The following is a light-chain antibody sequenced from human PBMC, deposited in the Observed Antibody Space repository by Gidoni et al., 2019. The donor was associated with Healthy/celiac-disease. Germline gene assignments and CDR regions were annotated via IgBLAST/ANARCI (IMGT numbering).Light chain of an antibody. CDR1: QSVSSN. CDR3: QQYNNWPPYT. Sequence: IVMTQSPATLSVSPGERATLSCRASQSVSSNLAWYQQKPGKAPRILIYGASTRATGIPARFSGSGSGTEFTFTISSLQSEDFAVYYCQQYNNWPPYTFGQGTKLEIK. CDR2: GAS. V-gene: IGKV3-15*01. J-gene: IGKJ2*01.